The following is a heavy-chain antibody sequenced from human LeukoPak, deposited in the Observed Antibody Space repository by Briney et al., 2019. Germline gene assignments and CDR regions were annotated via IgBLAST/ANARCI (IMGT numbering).Heavy chain of an antibody. CDR1: GFTFSSYW. J-gene: IGHJ4*02. Sequence: PGGSLRLSCTASGFTFSSYWMSWVRQAPGKGLEWVANIRQDGGLKHYVDSVKGRFTISRDNAENSLYLQMNSLRAEDTAIYYCAKASLGSCTGARCYHFDNWGQGTLVTVSS. D-gene: IGHD2-8*02. CDR3: AKASLGSCTGARCYHFDN. CDR2: IRQDGGLK. V-gene: IGHV3-7*03.